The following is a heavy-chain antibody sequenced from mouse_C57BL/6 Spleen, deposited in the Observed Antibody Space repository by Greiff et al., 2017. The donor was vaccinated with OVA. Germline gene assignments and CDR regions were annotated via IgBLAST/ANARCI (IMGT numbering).Heavy chain of an antibody. J-gene: IGHJ4*01. Sequence: QVQLKESGAELAKPGASVKLSCKASGYTFTSYWMHWVKQRPGQGLAWIGYINPSSGYTKYNQKFKDKATLTADKSSSTAYMQLSSLTYEDSAVYYCARDSPITTVVATRAMDYWGQGTSVTVSS. V-gene: IGHV1-7*01. CDR3: ARDSPITTVVATRAMDY. CDR2: INPSSGYT. CDR1: GYTFTSYW. D-gene: IGHD1-1*01.